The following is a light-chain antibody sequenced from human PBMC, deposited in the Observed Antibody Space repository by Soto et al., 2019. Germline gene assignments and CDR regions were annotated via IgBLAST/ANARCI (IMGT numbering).Light chain of an antibody. CDR1: SSNLGAGYD. CDR2: GNR. J-gene: IGLJ3*02. V-gene: IGLV1-40*01. CDR3: QAYDYSLTASV. Sequence: QLVLTQPPSASGTPGQRVTIPCTGNSSNLGAGYDVHWYQQLPGTAPKLVIYGNRNRPSGVPERFSGSKSGTSASLAITGLQAEDEGDYYCQAYDYSLTASVFGGGTKLTVL.